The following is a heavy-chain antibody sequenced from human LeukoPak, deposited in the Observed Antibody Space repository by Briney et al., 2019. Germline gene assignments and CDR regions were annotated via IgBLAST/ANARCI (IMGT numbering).Heavy chain of an antibody. CDR2: ISSSGSTI. Sequence: GGSLRLSCAASGFTFSSYEMNWVRQAPGKGLEWVSYISSSGSTIYYADSVKGRFTISRDNAKNSLYLQMNSLRAEDTAVYYCANTNFDWSTDAFDIWGQGTMVTVSS. CDR1: GFTFSSYE. J-gene: IGHJ3*02. D-gene: IGHD3-9*01. V-gene: IGHV3-48*03. CDR3: ANTNFDWSTDAFDI.